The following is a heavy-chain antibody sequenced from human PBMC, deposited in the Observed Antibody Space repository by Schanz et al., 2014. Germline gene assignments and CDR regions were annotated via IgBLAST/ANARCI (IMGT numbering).Heavy chain of an antibody. J-gene: IGHJ6*02. Sequence: QVQLVQSGAEVKKPGASMKVSCKASGSTFIVYHVLHWVRQAPGQGLEWMGRISPNSGDTHSAQNFQGRVTMTRDTSTSTVYMELSRLTSDDTALYYCARDGHSSIWDSYYFYGLDVWGQGTTVTVSS. V-gene: IGHV1-2*06. CDR1: GSTFIVYH. CDR2: ISPNSGDT. CDR3: ARDGHSSIWDSYYFYGLDV. D-gene: IGHD6-13*01.